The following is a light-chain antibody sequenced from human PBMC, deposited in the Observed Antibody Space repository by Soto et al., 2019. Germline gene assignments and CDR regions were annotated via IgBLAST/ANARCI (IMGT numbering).Light chain of an antibody. V-gene: IGKV4-1*01. CDR2: WAS. CDR1: QSVLFSPNNKNY. CDR3: QQYHSAPQT. Sequence: DIVMTQSPDSLAVSLGERATINCKSSQSVLFSPNNKNYLAWYQQKPGQPPKLLIYWASTRESGVPDRFSGSGSGTDFTRTISSLQAEDVALYYCQQYHSAPQTFGQGTKVEIK. J-gene: IGKJ1*01.